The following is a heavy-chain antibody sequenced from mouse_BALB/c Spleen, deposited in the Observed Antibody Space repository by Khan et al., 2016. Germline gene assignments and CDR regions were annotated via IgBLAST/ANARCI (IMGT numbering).Heavy chain of an antibody. CDR2: INPGSGGT. CDR3: ASQYGSSYVGFAY. J-gene: IGHJ3*01. V-gene: IGHV1-54*01. CDR1: GYAFTNCL. D-gene: IGHD1-1*01. Sequence: QVQLKESGAELVRPGTSVKVSCKASGYAFTNCLIEWVKQRPGQGLEWIGVINPGSGGTNYNERFKGKATLTADNSSSPAYMQLSSLTSDDSAVYFCASQYGSSYVGFAYWGQGTLVTVSA.